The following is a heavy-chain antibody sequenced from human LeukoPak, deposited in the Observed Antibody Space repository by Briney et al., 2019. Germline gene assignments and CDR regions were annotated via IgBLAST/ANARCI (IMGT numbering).Heavy chain of an antibody. CDR3: ARAETAMVTPRFDY. D-gene: IGHD5-18*01. Sequence: SETLSLTCAVYGGSFSGYYWSWIRQPPGKGLEWIGEINHSGSTNYNPSLKSRVTISVDTSKNQFSLKLSSVTAADTAVYYCARAETAMVTPRFDYWGQGTLVTVSS. J-gene: IGHJ4*02. CDR2: INHSGST. V-gene: IGHV4-34*01. CDR1: GGSFSGYY.